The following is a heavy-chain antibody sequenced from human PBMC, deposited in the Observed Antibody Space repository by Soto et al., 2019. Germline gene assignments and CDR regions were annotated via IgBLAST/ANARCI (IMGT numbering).Heavy chain of an antibody. V-gene: IGHV4-34*01. D-gene: IGHD3-22*01. Sequence: PSETLSLTCAVYGGSFSGYYWSWIRQPPGKGLEWIGEINHSGSTNYNPSLKSRVTISVDTSKNQFSLKLSSVTAADTAVYYCARGCGSSGYPHYFDYWGQGTLVTVSS. CDR1: GGSFSGYY. CDR3: ARGCGSSGYPHYFDY. J-gene: IGHJ4*02. CDR2: INHSGST.